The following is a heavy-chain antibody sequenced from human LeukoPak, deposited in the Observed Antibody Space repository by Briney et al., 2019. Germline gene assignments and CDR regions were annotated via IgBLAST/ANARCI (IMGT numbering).Heavy chain of an antibody. CDR1: GYTFTSYY. Sequence: ASVTVSCKASGYTFTSYYMHWVRQAPGQGLEWMGIINPSGGSASYAQKFQGRVTITRDTSTSTVYMELSSLRSEDTAVYYCARDRSIFGLGYWGQGTLVTVSS. D-gene: IGHD3/OR15-3a*01. CDR2: INPSGGSA. V-gene: IGHV1-46*01. CDR3: ARDRSIFGLGY. J-gene: IGHJ4*02.